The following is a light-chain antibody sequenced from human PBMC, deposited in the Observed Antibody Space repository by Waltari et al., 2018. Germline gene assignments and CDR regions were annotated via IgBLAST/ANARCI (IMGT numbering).Light chain of an antibody. Sequence: DIQMTQSPSTLSASVGDRVTITCRASQSISSWLAWYQQKPGKAPKLLIYKSSSLESGVPSRLSGRGAGTEFTLTISSLQPDDFATYCGQQDNSYSGTFGQGTKVEIK. CDR1: QSISSW. CDR3: QQDNSYSGT. V-gene: IGKV1-5*03. CDR2: KSS. J-gene: IGKJ1*01.